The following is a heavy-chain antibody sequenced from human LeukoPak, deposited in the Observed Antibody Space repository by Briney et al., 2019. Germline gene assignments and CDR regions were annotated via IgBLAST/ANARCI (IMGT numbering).Heavy chain of an antibody. V-gene: IGHV3-49*04. J-gene: IGHJ6*02. D-gene: IGHD6-19*01. CDR2: IRSKAYGGTK. CDR3: TRDGRRGWYDQVYGMDV. Sequence: GRSLRLSCTAAGFTLGDYAMSGVRQAPGKGVEWGGFIRSKAYGGTKEYAASVKGRFTISRDDSKSIAYLQMTNLKTEDTAVYYCTRDGRRGWYDQVYGMDVWGQGTRVTVSS. CDR1: GFTLGDYA.